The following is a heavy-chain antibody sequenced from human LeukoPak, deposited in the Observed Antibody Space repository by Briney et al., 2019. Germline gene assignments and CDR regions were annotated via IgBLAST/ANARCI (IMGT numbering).Heavy chain of an antibody. CDR1: GGSFSGFY. J-gene: IGHJ4*02. D-gene: IGHD1-1*01. Sequence: PSETLSLTCAVHGGSFSGFYWTWMRQLPGKGPEWIGEINHSRGTGYNPSLRSRVTISQDTSKSQFSLKLTSVTAADTAVYYCARGLGEGYPDSWGQGTLVIVSS. V-gene: IGHV4-34*01. CDR3: ARGLGEGYPDS. CDR2: INHSRGT.